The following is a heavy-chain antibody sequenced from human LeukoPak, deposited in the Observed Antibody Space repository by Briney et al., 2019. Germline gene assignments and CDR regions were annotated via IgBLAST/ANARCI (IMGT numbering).Heavy chain of an antibody. Sequence: SQTLSLTCAISGDSVSSNSATSTWIRQSPSRGLEWLGRTYYRSKWYNDYAVSMKSRITINPDTSKNQFSLQLNSVTPEDTAVYYCARGSSSNSWFFDYWGQGTLVTVSS. D-gene: IGHD6-13*01. CDR3: ARGSSSNSWFFDY. CDR1: GDSVSSNSAT. V-gene: IGHV6-1*01. J-gene: IGHJ4*02. CDR2: TYYRSKWYN.